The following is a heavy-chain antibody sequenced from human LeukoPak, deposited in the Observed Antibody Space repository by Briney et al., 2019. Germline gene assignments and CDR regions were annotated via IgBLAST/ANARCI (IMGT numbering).Heavy chain of an antibody. CDR2: IWYDGSNK. V-gene: IGHV3-33*01. Sequence: QPGGSLRLSCAASGFTFSSYGMHWVRQAPGKGLEWVAVIWYDGSNKYYADSVKGRFTISRDNSKNTLYLQMNSLRAEDTAVYYCAREIRGYSYGSYGMDVWGQGTTVTVSS. D-gene: IGHD5-18*01. CDR1: GFTFSSYG. CDR3: AREIRGYSYGSYGMDV. J-gene: IGHJ6*02.